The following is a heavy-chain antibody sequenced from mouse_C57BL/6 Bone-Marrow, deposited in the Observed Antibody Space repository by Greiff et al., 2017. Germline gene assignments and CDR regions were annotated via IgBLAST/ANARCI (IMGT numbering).Heavy chain of an antibody. V-gene: IGHV1-81*01. D-gene: IGHD2-1*01. CDR2: IYPRSGNT. CDR1: GYTFTSYG. Sequence: LVESGAELARPGASVKLSCKASGYTFTSYGISWVKQRTGQGLEWIGEIYPRSGNTYYNEKYKGKATLTADKSSSTAYMELRSLTSEDSAVYFCERSYYGNRYAMDYWGQGTSVTVSS. CDR3: ERSYYGNRYAMDY. J-gene: IGHJ4*01.